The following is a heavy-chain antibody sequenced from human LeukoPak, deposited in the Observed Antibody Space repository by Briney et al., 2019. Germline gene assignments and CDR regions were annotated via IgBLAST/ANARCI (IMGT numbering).Heavy chain of an antibody. D-gene: IGHD4-17*01. CDR1: GGTFSSYA. J-gene: IGHJ4*02. Sequence: SVKVSCMASGGTFSSYAISSVRQAPGQGLEWMGGIIPIFGTANYAQKFQGRVTITADESTSTAYMELSSLRSEDTAVYYCARDRAKGYGDYYILFNYCGQGTLVTVSS. V-gene: IGHV1-69*13. CDR2: IIPIFGTA. CDR3: ARDRAKGYGDYYILFNY.